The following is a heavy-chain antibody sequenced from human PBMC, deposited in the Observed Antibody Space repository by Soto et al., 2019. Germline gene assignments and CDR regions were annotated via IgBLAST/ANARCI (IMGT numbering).Heavy chain of an antibody. CDR2: IIPIFGTA. CDR1: GGTFSSYA. V-gene: IGHV1-69*06. CDR3: ARDVLAARLVYWFDP. J-gene: IGHJ5*02. D-gene: IGHD6-6*01. Sequence: QVQLVQSEAEVKKPGSSVKVSCKASGGTFSSYAISWVRQAPGQGLEWMGGIIPIFGTANYAQKFQGRVTITADKSTSTAYMELSSLRSEDTAVYYCARDVLAARLVYWFDPWGQGTLVTVSS.